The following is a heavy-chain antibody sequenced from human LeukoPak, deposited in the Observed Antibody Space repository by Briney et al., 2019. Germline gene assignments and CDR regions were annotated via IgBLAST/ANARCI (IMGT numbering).Heavy chain of an antibody. J-gene: IGHJ4*02. V-gene: IGHV5-51*01. CDR2: IYPGDSDT. CDR3: ARQMYDILTPFDY. D-gene: IGHD3-9*01. Sequence: GESLKISCQGSGYSFTSYWIGWVRQLPGKGLEWMGIIYPGDSDTRYSPSFQGQVTISADKSISTAYLQWSSLKASDTAMYYCARQMYDILTPFDYWGQGTLVTVSS. CDR1: GYSFTSYW.